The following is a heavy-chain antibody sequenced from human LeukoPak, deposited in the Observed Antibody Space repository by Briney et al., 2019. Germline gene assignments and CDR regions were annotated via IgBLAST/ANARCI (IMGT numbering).Heavy chain of an antibody. Sequence: GGSLRLSCAASGFMFDSFYMGWLRQVPGKGLDYIALISASGAVPYYAESVKGRFTISRDNAKNSVSLQMSSLSADDTAVYYCARSLIVASEDYWGQGTLVTVSS. CDR1: GFMFDSFY. CDR3: ARSLIVASEDY. D-gene: IGHD3-22*01. V-gene: IGHV3-11*04. J-gene: IGHJ4*02. CDR2: ISASGAVP.